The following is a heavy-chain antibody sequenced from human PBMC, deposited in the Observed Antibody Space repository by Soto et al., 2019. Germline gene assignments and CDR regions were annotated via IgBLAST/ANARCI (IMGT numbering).Heavy chain of an antibody. Sequence: EVQLVDSGGGLVQPGGSLRLSCAASGFTVSSNYMSWVRQAPGKVLEWVSVIYSGGSTYYADSVKGRFTISRDKSKNPLYLQRNSLRTEDTAVYYCARAEGYYGSGSTDYWGKGTLVTVSS. CDR2: IYSGGST. J-gene: IGHJ4*02. V-gene: IGHV3-66*01. D-gene: IGHD3-10*01. CDR1: GFTVSSNY. CDR3: ARAEGYYGSGSTDY.